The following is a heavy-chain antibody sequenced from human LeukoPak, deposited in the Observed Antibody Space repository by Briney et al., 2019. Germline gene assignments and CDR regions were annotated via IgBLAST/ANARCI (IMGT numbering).Heavy chain of an antibody. V-gene: IGHV3-23*01. D-gene: IGHD5-18*01. Sequence: GGTLRLSCAASGFTFSGYGMSWVRQAPGKGLKWVSAISGSGGSTYYVDSVKGRFTISRDNSKSTLYLQMNSLRAEDTAVYYCAKHSGPSGYSSGYYFDYWGQGTLVTVSS. CDR2: ISGSGGST. CDR1: GFTFSGYG. CDR3: AKHSGPSGYSSGYYFDY. J-gene: IGHJ4*02.